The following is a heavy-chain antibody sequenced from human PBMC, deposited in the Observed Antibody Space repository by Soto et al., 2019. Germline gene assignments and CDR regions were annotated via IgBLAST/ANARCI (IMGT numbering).Heavy chain of an antibody. Sequence: GGSLRLSCAASGFTFSSYAMSWVRQAPGKGLEWVSAISGSGGSTYYADSVKGRFTISGDNSKNTLYLQMNSLRAEDTAVYYCATSRYNWNYIYFDYWGQGTLVTVSS. D-gene: IGHD1-7*01. CDR3: ATSRYNWNYIYFDY. V-gene: IGHV3-23*01. J-gene: IGHJ4*02. CDR1: GFTFSSYA. CDR2: ISGSGGST.